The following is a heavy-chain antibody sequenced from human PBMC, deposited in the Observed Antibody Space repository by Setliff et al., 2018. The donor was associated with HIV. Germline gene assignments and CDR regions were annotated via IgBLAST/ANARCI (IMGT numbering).Heavy chain of an antibody. J-gene: IGHJ5*02. Sequence: SETLSLTCTVSGGSISTYYWSWIRQPPGKGLEWIGYIYYSGSTNYNPSLKSRVTISVDTSKNQFSLKLSSVTAADTAVYYCARGRMGYYGSGSYLPWGQGMLVTVSS. V-gene: IGHV4-59*12. CDR2: IYYSGST. CDR3: ARGRMGYYGSGSYLP. D-gene: IGHD3-10*01. CDR1: GGSISTYY.